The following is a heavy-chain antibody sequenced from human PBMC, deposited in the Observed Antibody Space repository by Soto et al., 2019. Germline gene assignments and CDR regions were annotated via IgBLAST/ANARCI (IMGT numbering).Heavy chain of an antibody. J-gene: IGHJ6*02. CDR1: GGSISSSSYY. Sequence: PSETLSLTCTVSGGSISSSSYYWGWIRQPPGKGLEWIGSIYYSGSTYYKPSLKSRVTISVDTSKNQFSLKLSSVTAADTAVYYCARDGGRYYAMDVWGQGTTVTVSS. CDR3: ARDGGRYYAMDV. D-gene: IGHD3-16*01. CDR2: IYYSGST. V-gene: IGHV4-39*07.